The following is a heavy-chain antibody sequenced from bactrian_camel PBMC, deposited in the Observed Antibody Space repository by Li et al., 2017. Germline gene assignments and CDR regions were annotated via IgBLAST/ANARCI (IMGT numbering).Heavy chain of an antibody. Sequence: QLVESGGGSVQTGGSLRLSCAASGFTYSTYYMAWFRQAPGEEREGVAAIYTRLGATYYADSVEGRFTISQDNRKTTLYLQMNSLKPEDTAMYYCAATSVVGGNWYRAGEYGYWGQGTQVTVS. CDR1: GFTYSTYY. D-gene: IGHD6*01. CDR2: IYTRLGAT. V-gene: IGHV3S28*01. J-gene: IGHJ4*01. CDR3: AATSVVGGNWYRAGEYGY.